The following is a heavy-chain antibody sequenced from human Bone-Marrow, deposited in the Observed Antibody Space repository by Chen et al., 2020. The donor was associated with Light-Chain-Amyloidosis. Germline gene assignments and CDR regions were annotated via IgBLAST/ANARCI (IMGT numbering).Heavy chain of an antibody. V-gene: IGHV3-7*01. CDR1: GFTFSTSW. CDR2: INPAGGET. J-gene: IGHJ4*02. D-gene: IGHD3-16*01. CDR3: ARARGRAVYDY. Sequence: EVQLVESGGGLVQPGGSLRLSCAASGFTFSTSWMGWVRQAPGKGLEWVSNINPAGGETYYLDSVKGRFTISGDNARNSLYLQMNSLRAEDTAVYYCARARGRAVYDYWGQGTLLTVSS.